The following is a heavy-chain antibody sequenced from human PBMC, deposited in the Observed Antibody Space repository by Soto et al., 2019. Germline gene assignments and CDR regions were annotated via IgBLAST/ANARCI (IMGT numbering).Heavy chain of an antibody. Sequence: GESLKISCKGSGYSFTSHWIGWVRQMPGKGLEWMGIIYPGDSDTRYSPSFQGQVTISADKSISTAYLQWSSLKASDTAMYYCARGVVVVPAATGSWFDPWGQGTLVTVSS. CDR2: IYPGDSDT. V-gene: IGHV5-51*01. CDR3: ARGVVVVPAATGSWFDP. CDR1: GYSFTSHW. J-gene: IGHJ5*02. D-gene: IGHD2-2*01.